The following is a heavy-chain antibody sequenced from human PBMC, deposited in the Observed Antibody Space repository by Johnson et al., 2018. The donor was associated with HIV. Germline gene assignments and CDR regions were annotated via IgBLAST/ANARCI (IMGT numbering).Heavy chain of an antibody. CDR3: AKGGYCSGGSCYPDAFDI. J-gene: IGHJ3*02. D-gene: IGHD2-15*01. Sequence: VQLVESGGGVVRPGRSLRLSCAASGFTFSNYPMHWVRQTPGKGLEWVAVISFDGSNKYYADSVKGRFTISRDNSKNTLYLQMNSLRAEDTAVYYCAKGGYCSGGSCYPDAFDIWGQGTMVTVSS. V-gene: IGHV3-30*04. CDR2: ISFDGSNK. CDR1: GFTFSNYP.